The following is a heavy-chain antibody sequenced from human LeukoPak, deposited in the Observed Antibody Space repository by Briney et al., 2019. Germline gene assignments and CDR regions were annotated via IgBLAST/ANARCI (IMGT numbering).Heavy chain of an antibody. D-gene: IGHD3-9*01. V-gene: IGHV4-59*12. CDR3: ARDRLRYFDSKTGYFDY. Sequence: SETLSLTCTVSGGSISSYYWSWIRQPPGRGLEWIGYAHYSGSTNYNPSLKSRVTITVDTSKNQFSLKLSSVTAADTAVYYCARDRLRYFDSKTGYFDYWGQGTLVTVSS. J-gene: IGHJ4*02. CDR1: GGSISSYY. CDR2: AHYSGST.